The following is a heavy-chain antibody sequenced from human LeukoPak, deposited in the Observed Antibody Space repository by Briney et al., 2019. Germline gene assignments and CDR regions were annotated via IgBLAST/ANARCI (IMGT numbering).Heavy chain of an antibody. J-gene: IGHJ4*02. CDR3: AREWHGYDFWSGYSLFDY. Sequence: SETLSLTCTVSGGSISSYYWSWIRQPPGKGLEWIGYIYYSGSTNYNPSLKSRVTMSVDTSKNQFSLKLSSVTAADTAVYYCAREWHGYDFWSGYSLFDYWGQGTLVTVSS. CDR1: GGSISSYY. CDR2: IYYSGST. V-gene: IGHV4-59*12. D-gene: IGHD3-3*01.